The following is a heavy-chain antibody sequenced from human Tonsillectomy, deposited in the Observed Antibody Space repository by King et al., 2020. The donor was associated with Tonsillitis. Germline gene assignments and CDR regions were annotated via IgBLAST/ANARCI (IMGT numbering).Heavy chain of an antibody. J-gene: IGHJ3*02. V-gene: IGHV4-38-2*01. CDR1: GYSISSGYY. CDR3: ARGNPDYDILTGWGAFDI. Sequence: QLQESGPGLVKPSETLSLTCAVSGYSISSGYYWGWIRQPPGKGLEWIGSIYHSGSTYYNPSLKSRVTISVETSKNQFSLKLSSVTAADTAVYYCARGNPDYDILTGWGAFDIWGQGTMVTVSS. CDR2: IYHSGST. D-gene: IGHD3-9*01.